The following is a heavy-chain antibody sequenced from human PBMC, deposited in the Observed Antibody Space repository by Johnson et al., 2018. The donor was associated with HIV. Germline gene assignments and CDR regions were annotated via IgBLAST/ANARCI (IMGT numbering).Heavy chain of an antibody. J-gene: IGHJ3*02. CDR3: ARAEGDYYDSGGWGPDAFDI. CDR1: GFTISSYA. Sequence: QVQLVESGGGVVQHGRSLRLSCAASGFTISSYAMHWVRQAPGKGLEWVAVISYDGSNKYYADSVKGRFTISRDNSKNTLYLQMNSLRAEDTAVYYCARAEGDYYDSGGWGPDAFDIWGQGTMVTVSS. D-gene: IGHD3-22*01. V-gene: IGHV3-30*14. CDR2: ISYDGSNK.